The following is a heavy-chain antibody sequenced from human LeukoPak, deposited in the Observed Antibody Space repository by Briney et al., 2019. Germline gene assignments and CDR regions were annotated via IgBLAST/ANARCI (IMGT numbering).Heavy chain of an antibody. CDR1: GRSISSFY. V-gene: IGHV4-59*08. CDR2: IYYTGST. CDR3: AITRGYSYGYLDY. J-gene: IGHJ4*02. D-gene: IGHD5-18*01. Sequence: SETPSLTCTVSGRSISSFYWSWIRQPPGQGLEWLGYIYYTGSTNYNPSLRSRVTISVDTSKNRFSLKLSSVTAADTAVYYCAITRGYSYGYLDYWGQGTLVTVSS.